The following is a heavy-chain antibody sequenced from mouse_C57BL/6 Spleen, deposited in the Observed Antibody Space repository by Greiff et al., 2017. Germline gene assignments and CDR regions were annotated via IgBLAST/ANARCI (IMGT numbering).Heavy chain of an antibody. D-gene: IGHD1-1*01. CDR1: GYTFTDYE. J-gene: IGHJ3*01. CDR3: TRSRVVPAWFAY. V-gene: IGHV1-15*01. CDR2: LDPETGGT. Sequence: VQLQQSGAELVRPGASVTLSCKASGYTFTDYEMHWVKQTPVHGLEWIGALDPETGGTAYNQKFKGKAILTADKSSSTAYMELRSLTSEDSAVYYCTRSRVVPAWFAYWGQGTLVTVSA.